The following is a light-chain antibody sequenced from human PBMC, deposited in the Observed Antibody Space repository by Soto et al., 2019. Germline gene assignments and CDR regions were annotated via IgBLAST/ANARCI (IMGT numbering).Light chain of an antibody. J-gene: IGKJ2*01. CDR2: GAS. CDR3: LQYGSSPYT. V-gene: IGKV3-20*01. CDR1: QSVSSSY. Sequence: EIVLTHSPGTLSLSPGERATLSCRASQSVSSSYLAWYQQKPGQAPRPLIYGASSRATGIPDRFSGSGSGTDFTLTISRLEPEDFAVYYCLQYGSSPYTFGQGTKLEIK.